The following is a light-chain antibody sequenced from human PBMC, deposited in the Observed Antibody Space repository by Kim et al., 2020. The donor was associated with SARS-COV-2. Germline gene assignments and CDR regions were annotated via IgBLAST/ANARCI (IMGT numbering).Light chain of an antibody. CDR3: QSYDSSLSVV. V-gene: IGLV1-40*01. CDR1: SSNIGAGYH. J-gene: IGLJ2*01. Sequence: GQWVTISCTGSSSNIGAGYHVHWYQQLPGTAPKLLIYGNSNRPSGVPDRFSGSKSGTSASLAITGLQAEDEADYYCQSYDSSLSVVFGGGTQLTVL. CDR2: GNS.